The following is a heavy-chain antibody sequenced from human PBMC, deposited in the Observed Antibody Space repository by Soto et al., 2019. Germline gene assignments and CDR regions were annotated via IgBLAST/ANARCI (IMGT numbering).Heavy chain of an antibody. CDR2: INSDGSST. CDR3: ARDPMMYYYYSSGYKYYYYGMDV. Sequence: GGSLRLSCAASGFTFSSYWMHWVRQAPGKGLVWVSRINSDGSSTSYADSVKGRFTISRDNAKNTLYLQMNSLRAEDTAVYYCARDPMMYYYYSSGYKYYYYGMDVWGKGSTVTVSS. D-gene: IGHD3-22*01. CDR1: GFTFSSYW. V-gene: IGHV3-74*01. J-gene: IGHJ6*04.